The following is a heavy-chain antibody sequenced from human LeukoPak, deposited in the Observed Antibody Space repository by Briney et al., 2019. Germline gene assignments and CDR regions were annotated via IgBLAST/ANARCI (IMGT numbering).Heavy chain of an antibody. D-gene: IGHD5-12*01. V-gene: IGHV4-39*07. CDR2: IYYSGST. CDR1: GGSISSNSYY. CDR3: ARLVAKEKRGRTGYDAFDI. J-gene: IGHJ3*02. Sequence: SETLSLTCAVSGGSISSNSYYWGWIRQPPGKGLEWIGSIYYSGSTYYNPSLKSRVTISVDTSKNQFSLKLSSVTAADTAVYYCARLVAKEKRGRTGYDAFDIWGQGTMVTVSS.